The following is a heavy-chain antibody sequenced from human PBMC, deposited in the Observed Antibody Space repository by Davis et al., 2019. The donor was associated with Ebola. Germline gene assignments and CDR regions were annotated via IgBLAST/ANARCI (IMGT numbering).Heavy chain of an antibody. CDR3: ARGNYGDYIVLYYYNMDV. Sequence: SETLSLTCTVSNYSIKSGYYWGWIRQTPEKGLEWIASIDHSGSTIYNPSLKSRVTMSVDTSKNQFSLKLSSVTAADTAVYYCARGNYGDYIVLYYYNMDVWGQGTTVTVSS. D-gene: IGHD4-17*01. J-gene: IGHJ6*02. CDR1: NYSIKSGYY. CDR2: IDHSGST. V-gene: IGHV4-38-2*02.